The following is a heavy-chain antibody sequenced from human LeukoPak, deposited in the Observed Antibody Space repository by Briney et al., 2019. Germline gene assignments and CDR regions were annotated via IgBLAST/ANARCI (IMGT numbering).Heavy chain of an antibody. D-gene: IGHD2-2*01. CDR3: ARDRGVVVPDATLDY. CDR1: GYTFTSYG. J-gene: IGHJ4*02. V-gene: IGHV1-18*01. CDR2: ISAYNGNT. Sequence: GASVKVSCKASGYTFTSYGISWVRQAPGQGLEWMGWISAYNGNTNYAQKLQGRVTMTTDTSTSTAYMELRSLRSDDTAVYYCARDRGVVVPDATLDYWGQGTLVTVSS.